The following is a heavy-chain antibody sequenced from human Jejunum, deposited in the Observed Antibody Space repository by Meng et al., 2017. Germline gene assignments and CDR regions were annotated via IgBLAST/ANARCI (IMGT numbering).Heavy chain of an antibody. J-gene: IGHJ4*02. CDR3: ARGGFFEAAAANLIDS. D-gene: IGHD6-13*01. CDR2: IYFMGST. Sequence: QVTLHESRPGLVRLSETLSRPLHAFCDSVDSGNYYWIWTRQPPGKGLEWIGYIYFMGSTNYNPSLKSRVTISGDTSKNQFSLKLSFVTAAETAVYYCARGGFFEAAAANLIDSWGQGTLVTVSS. V-gene: IGHV4-61*01. CDR1: CDSVDSGNYY.